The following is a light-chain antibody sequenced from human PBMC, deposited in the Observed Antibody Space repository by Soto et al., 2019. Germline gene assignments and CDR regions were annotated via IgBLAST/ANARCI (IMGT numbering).Light chain of an antibody. CDR1: QGISSA. CDR3: HQFNSYPRT. J-gene: IGKJ5*01. Sequence: AIQLTQSPSSLSASVGDRVTITCRASQGISSALAGYQQKPGKAPKLLIYDASSLESGVPSRFSGSGSGTDFTPTISSLQPEDFATYYCHQFNSYPRTFGQGTPLEI. CDR2: DAS. V-gene: IGKV1-13*02.